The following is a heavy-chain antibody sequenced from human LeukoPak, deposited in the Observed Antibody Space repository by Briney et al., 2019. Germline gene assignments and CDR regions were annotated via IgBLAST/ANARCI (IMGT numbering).Heavy chain of an antibody. D-gene: IGHD6-19*01. CDR3: ASGSYSSGWIYFDY. CDR2: IDSDGSST. Sequence: GGSLRLFCAASGFSFSKYWMHWVRQAPGKGLVWVSRIDSDGSSTNYADSVRGRFTISRDNAKNTLYLQMNTLRVEDTAVYYCASGSYSSGWIYFDYWGQGTLVTVSS. J-gene: IGHJ4*02. CDR1: GFSFSKYW. V-gene: IGHV3-74*01.